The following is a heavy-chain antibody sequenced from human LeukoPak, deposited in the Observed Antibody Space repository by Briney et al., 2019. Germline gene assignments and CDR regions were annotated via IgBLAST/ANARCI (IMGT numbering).Heavy chain of an antibody. V-gene: IGHV4-34*01. CDR2: INHRGST. CDR1: GGSFSDYY. D-gene: IGHD6-13*01. Sequence: SETLSLTCAVYGGSFSDYYWTWIRQTPGKGLEWIGEINHRGSTNYNPSLESRVTISVDTSKNHFSLDLTSVTAADTAVYYCASSGWYRGYWGQGTLVTVSS. J-gene: IGHJ4*02. CDR3: ASSGWYRGY.